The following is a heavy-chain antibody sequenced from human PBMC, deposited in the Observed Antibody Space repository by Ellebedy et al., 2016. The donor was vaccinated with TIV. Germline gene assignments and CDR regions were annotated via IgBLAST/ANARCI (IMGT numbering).Heavy chain of an antibody. Sequence: GESLKISCAASGFTFGCCAMSWVRQAPGKGLEWVSVISNGGDTTYADSVKGRFTISRDNSKNTLFLQMNSLRAEDTAVYYCARDDDNNDNALDFWGQGTVVTVSS. CDR1: GFTFGCCA. J-gene: IGHJ3*01. V-gene: IGHV3-23*01. D-gene: IGHD1-1*01. CDR2: ISNGGDTT. CDR3: ARDDDNNDNALDF.